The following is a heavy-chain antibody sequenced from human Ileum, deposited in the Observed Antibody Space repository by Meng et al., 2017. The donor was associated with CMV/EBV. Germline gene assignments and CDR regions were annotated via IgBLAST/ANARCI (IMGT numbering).Heavy chain of an antibody. D-gene: IGHD3-3*01. Sequence: QVQRQQGGAGLLEPSDTLSLMCAVYGGSFSEYHWSWIRQPPGKGLEWIGEINHGGSSNYNPSLKSRVTISVDRSRNQVSLKLTSVTAADTAVYYCARASPQRRFLSYWGQGTLVTVSS. J-gene: IGHJ4*02. CDR2: INHGGSS. CDR3: ARASPQRRFLSY. V-gene: IGHV4-34*01. CDR1: GGSFSEYH.